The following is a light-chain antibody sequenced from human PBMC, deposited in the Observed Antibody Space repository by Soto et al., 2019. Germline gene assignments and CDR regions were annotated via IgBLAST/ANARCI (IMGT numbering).Light chain of an antibody. CDR1: QSISVTY. J-gene: IGKJ1*01. V-gene: IGKV3-20*01. CDR2: SAY. Sequence: DTVLTQSPGTLSLTSGERATLSCRASQSISVTYLAWYQQQPGQAPRLHIYSAYTRATGIPDRFSGSGSGTDFTLTISGLEPEDFALYYCQHYGTSPSPVGRGTKVEIK. CDR3: QHYGTSPSP.